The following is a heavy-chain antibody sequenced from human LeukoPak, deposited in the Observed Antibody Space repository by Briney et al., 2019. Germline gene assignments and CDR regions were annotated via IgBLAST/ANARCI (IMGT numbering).Heavy chain of an antibody. Sequence: GGSLRLSCVASGFTFSGHYMDWVRQAPGKGLEWVGRIRNKAYSYTTEYAASVKGRFTISRDDPKNSVYLQMSSLKIEDTAVYYCTRLLRYGSGTYSFDYWGQGTLVTVSS. CDR3: TRLLRYGSGTYSFDY. D-gene: IGHD3-10*01. CDR1: GFTFSGHY. J-gene: IGHJ4*02. V-gene: IGHV3-72*01. CDR2: IRNKAYSYTT.